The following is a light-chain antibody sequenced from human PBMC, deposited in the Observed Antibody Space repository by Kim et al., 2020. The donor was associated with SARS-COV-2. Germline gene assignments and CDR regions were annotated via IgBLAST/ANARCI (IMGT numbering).Light chain of an antibody. J-gene: IGLJ3*02. V-gene: IGLV2-23*02. CDR2: DVS. CDR3: CSYAGSNDLV. CDR1: SGNVGGHKF. Sequence: GQSITLSCNGSSGNVGGHKFVSWYQQHPGTAPKLMIYDVSQRPSGVSTRFSGSKSGNTASLTISGLQAEDEAIYYCCSYAGSNDLVFGGGTQLTVL.